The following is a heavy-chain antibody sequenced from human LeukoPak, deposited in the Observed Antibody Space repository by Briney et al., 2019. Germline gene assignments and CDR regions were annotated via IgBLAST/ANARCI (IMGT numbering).Heavy chain of an antibody. CDR1: GFTVSSDY. D-gene: IGHD2-21*02. J-gene: IGHJ6*02. CDR3: AKDRLVVVTAILSYYYYYGMDV. V-gene: IGHV3-53*05. Sequence: GGSLRLSCAASGFTVSSDYMSWVRQAPGKGLEWVSVIYSGGSTYYADSVKGRFTISRDNSKNTLYLQMNSLRAEDTAVYYCAKDRLVVVTAILSYYYYYGMDVWGQGTTVTVSS. CDR2: IYSGGST.